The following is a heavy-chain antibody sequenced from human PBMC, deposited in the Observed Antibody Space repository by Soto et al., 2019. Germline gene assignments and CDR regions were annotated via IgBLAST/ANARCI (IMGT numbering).Heavy chain of an antibody. CDR1: GGSIDSDDSF. Sequence: SETLSLTCSVSGGSIDSDDSFWGWVRQSPGKGLEWIGSLYYGGSTFYNPSLKSRVTISLDTSKNQFSLRLTSVTAADTAIYYCARQLPVGATSWFDPWGQGTLVTVSS. J-gene: IGHJ5*02. D-gene: IGHD1-26*01. V-gene: IGHV4-39*01. CDR2: LYYGGST. CDR3: ARQLPVGATSWFDP.